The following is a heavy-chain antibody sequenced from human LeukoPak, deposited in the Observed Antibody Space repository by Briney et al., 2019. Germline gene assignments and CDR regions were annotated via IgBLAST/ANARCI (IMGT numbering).Heavy chain of an antibody. V-gene: IGHV3-48*03. CDR1: GFTFSSYE. CDR3: ARDRTTELGWYYFDY. J-gene: IGHJ4*02. Sequence: PGGSLRLSCAASGFTFSSYEMNWVRQAPGKGLEWVSYISSSGSTIYYADSVKGRFTISRDNAKNSLYLQMNSLRAEDTAVYYCARDRTTELGWYYFDYWGQGTLVTVSS. CDR2: ISSSGSTI. D-gene: IGHD1-26*01.